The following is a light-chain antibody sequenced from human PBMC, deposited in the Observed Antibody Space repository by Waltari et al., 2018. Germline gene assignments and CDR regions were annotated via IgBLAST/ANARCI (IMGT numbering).Light chain of an antibody. CDR1: TANTRAGYH. Sequence: QSVLTRPRSVSGAPGPRGTIPCTGSTANTRAGYHVHWSRQFPGTAPKLPIYGNHNRPSGVPDRFSGSKSGTSASLSITGLQTEDEADYFCQSYDRNIVVFGGGTKLTVL. V-gene: IGLV1-40*01. CDR2: GNH. J-gene: IGLJ2*01. CDR3: QSYDRNIVV.